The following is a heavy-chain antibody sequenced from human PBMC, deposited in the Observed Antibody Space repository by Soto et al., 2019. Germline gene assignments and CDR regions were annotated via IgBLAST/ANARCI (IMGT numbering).Heavy chain of an antibody. CDR3: ARGGTLRMDYYGMDV. Sequence: GGSLRLSCAASGFTFSSYGMHWVRQAPGKGLEWVAVIWYDGSNKYYADSVKGRFTISRDNSKNTLYLQMNSLRAEDTAVYYCARGGTLRMDYYGMDVWGQGTTVTVSS. D-gene: IGHD1-26*01. J-gene: IGHJ6*02. CDR1: GFTFSSYG. V-gene: IGHV3-33*01. CDR2: IWYDGSNK.